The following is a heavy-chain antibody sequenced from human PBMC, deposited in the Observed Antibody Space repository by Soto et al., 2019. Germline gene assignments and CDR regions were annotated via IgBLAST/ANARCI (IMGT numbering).Heavy chain of an antibody. V-gene: IGHV1-18*01. CDR3: ARADTTTGTIIYFDY. Sequence: ASVKVSCKATGYTFTTYGISWVRQAPGQGLEWMGWISPNTGNTAYARKVQGRVALTIDTSTSTAYMDLWSLIFDDTAVYYCARADTTTGTIIYFDYWGQGALVTVSS. D-gene: IGHD1-1*01. CDR1: GYTFTTYG. J-gene: IGHJ4*02. CDR2: ISPNTGNT.